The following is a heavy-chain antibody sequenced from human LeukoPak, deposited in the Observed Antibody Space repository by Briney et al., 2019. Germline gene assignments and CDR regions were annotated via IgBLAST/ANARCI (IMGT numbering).Heavy chain of an antibody. CDR3: ARVRGGRSWYYYGMDV. CDR2: ISYDGDNE. J-gene: IGHJ6*02. D-gene: IGHD3-16*01. Sequence: PGRSLRLSCAASGFTFSNFAMHWVRQAPGKGLEWVAVISYDGDNEYYADSVKGQFTISRDNSKDRLYLQMNSLRPEDTAMYYCARVRGGRSWYYYGMDVRGRGTTVTVSS. V-gene: IGHV3-30-3*01. CDR1: GFTFSNFA.